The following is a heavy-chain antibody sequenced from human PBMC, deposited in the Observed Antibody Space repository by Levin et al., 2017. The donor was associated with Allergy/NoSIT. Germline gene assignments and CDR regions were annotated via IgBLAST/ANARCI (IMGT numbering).Heavy chain of an antibody. Sequence: GESLKISCAASGFTVSSSYMSWVRQAPGKGLEWVSVIYSGGSTYYADSVKGRFTISRDNSKNTLYLQMKSLRAEDTAMYYCARPRYCSGGSCYFEYWGQGTLVTVSS. J-gene: IGHJ4*02. V-gene: IGHV3-53*01. D-gene: IGHD2-15*01. CDR1: GFTVSSSY. CDR2: IYSGGST. CDR3: ARPRYCSGGSCYFEY.